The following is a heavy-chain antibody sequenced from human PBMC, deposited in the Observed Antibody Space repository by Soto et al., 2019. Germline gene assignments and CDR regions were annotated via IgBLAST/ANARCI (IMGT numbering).Heavy chain of an antibody. V-gene: IGHV3-7*01. CDR1: GFSFRNYW. CDR3: ARDIGYSSFDY. CDR2: INHDGSEQ. Sequence: EVQLVESGGDLVQPGGSLRLSCAVSGFSFRNYWMSWVRQAPGTGLEWVANINHDGSEQNFLDSVKGRFTISRDNGKNSLFLQMNSLRAEDTAVYYCARDIGYSSFDYWGQGTLVTVSS. J-gene: IGHJ4*02. D-gene: IGHD2-15*01.